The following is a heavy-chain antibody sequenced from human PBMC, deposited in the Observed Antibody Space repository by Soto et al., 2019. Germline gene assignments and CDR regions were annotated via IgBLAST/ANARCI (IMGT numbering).Heavy chain of an antibody. CDR2: ISSSSSYI. Sequence: GGSLRLSCAASGFTFSSYSMNWVRQAPGKGLEWVSSISSSSSYIYYADSVKGRFTISRDNAKNSLYLQMNSLRAEDTAVYYCASRGPRGSGYYDYWGQGTLVTVSS. CDR3: ASRGPRGSGYYDY. J-gene: IGHJ4*02. D-gene: IGHD3-22*01. V-gene: IGHV3-21*01. CDR1: GFTFSSYS.